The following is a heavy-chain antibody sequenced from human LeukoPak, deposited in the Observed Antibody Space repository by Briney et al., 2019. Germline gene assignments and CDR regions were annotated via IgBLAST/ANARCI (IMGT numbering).Heavy chain of an antibody. CDR2: IYYSGST. D-gene: IGHD2-2*01. J-gene: IGHJ5*02. CDR1: GDSISSSNYY. V-gene: IGHV4-39*01. CDR3: ARHSYADGRFDP. Sequence: PSETLSLTCTVSGDSISSSNYYWGWIRQPPGKGLEWIGSIYYSGSTYYNPSLKSRVTISVDTSKNQFSLKLSSVTAADTAVYYCARHSYADGRFDPWGQGTLVTVSS.